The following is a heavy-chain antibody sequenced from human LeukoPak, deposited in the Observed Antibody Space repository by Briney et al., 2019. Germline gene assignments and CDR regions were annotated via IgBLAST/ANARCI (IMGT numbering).Heavy chain of an antibody. D-gene: IGHD6-19*01. CDR2: ISHSGRST. V-gene: IGHV3-23*01. J-gene: IGHJ4*02. CDR1: GFSFSSYA. Sequence: GGSLRLSCAASGFSFSSYAMSWVRQAPGKGLEWVSGISHSGRSTYYADSVTGRFTISRDNSKNTLYPQMNSLRAEDTAIYFCAKDLWIAVAGTGYWGQGSLVTVSS. CDR3: AKDLWIAVAGTGY.